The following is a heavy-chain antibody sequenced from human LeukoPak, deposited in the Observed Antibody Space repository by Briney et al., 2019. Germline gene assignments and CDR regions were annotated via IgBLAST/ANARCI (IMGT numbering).Heavy chain of an antibody. CDR1: GYSFTSYW. J-gene: IGHJ5*02. D-gene: IGHD5-18*01. CDR2: IYPGDSDT. V-gene: IGHV5-51*01. Sequence: GESLKISCKGSGYSFTSYWIDWVRQMPGKGLEWMGIIYPGDSDTRYGPSFQGQVTISADKSISTAYLQWSSLKASDTAMYYCARSLDRAANWFDPWGQGTLVTVSS. CDR3: ARSLDRAANWFDP.